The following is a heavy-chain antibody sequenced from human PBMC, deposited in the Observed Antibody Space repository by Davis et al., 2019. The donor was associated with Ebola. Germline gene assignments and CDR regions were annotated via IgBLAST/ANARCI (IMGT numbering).Heavy chain of an antibody. CDR3: AKRGRQGRGTTDFDN. CDR2: ISGGGGST. D-gene: IGHD1-7*01. J-gene: IGHJ4*02. CDR1: GFIFRSCA. V-gene: IGHV3-23*01. Sequence: GRSLRPSCAASGFIFRSCAMSCLRQAPGKRLEWVSAISGGGGSTYYADSVKGRFTISRDNSKNTLDLQMSDVRAEDTAIYYCAKRGRQGRGTTDFDNWGQGTRVTVSS.